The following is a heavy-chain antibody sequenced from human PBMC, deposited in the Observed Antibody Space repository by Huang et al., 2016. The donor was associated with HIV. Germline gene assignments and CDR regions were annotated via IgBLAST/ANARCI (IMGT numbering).Heavy chain of an antibody. CDR1: GYNFDCYC. Sequence: EVHLVQSGAEVKEPGESLKISCQASGYNFDCYCIGGVRQLPGKGLEWIGGIHLGEDDTRYDPSFQGQVTISADQSINTAYLQWSSLKASDTAIYFCARQGLWLPPTDPFDYWGQGTPVTVSA. V-gene: IGHV5-51*01. J-gene: IGHJ4*02. CDR3: ARQGLWLPPTDPFDY. D-gene: IGHD3-10*01. CDR2: IHLGEDDT.